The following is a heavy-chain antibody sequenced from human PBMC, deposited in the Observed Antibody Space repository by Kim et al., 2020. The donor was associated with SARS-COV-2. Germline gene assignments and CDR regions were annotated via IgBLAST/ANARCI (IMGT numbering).Heavy chain of an antibody. D-gene: IGHD3-3*01. Sequence: SETLSLTCTVSGGSISSSSYYWGWIRQPPGKGLEWIGSIYYSGSTYYNPSLKSRVTISVDTSKNQFSLKLSSVTAADTAVYYCARGGGGITIFGVVIPDYWGQGTLVTVSS. CDR1: GGSISSSSYY. V-gene: IGHV4-39*01. J-gene: IGHJ4*02. CDR2: IYYSGST. CDR3: ARGGGGITIFGVVIPDY.